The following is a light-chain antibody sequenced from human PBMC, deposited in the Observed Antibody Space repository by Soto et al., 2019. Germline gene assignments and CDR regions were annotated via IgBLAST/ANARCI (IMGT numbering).Light chain of an antibody. CDR1: SSNIGSNY. V-gene: IGLV1-47*01. Sequence: QSVLTQPPSASGTPRQRVTISCSGSSSNIGSNYVYWYQQLPGTAPKLLIYRNNQRPSGVPDRFSGSKSGTSASLAISGLRSEDEADYYCAAWDDSLSALYVFGTGTKLTVL. CDR3: AAWDDSLSALYV. CDR2: RNN. J-gene: IGLJ1*01.